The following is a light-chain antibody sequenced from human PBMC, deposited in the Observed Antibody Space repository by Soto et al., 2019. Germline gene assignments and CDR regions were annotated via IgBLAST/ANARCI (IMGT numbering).Light chain of an antibody. V-gene: IGLV2-23*02. CDR3: CSYAGSRIFYV. CDR2: EVS. CDR1: SSDVGSYNL. Sequence: ALTQPASVSGSPGQSITISCTGTSSDVGSYNLVSWYQQHPGKAPKLMIYEVSKRPSGVSNRFSGSKSGNTASLTISGLQAEDEADYYCCSYAGSRIFYVFGTGTKLTVL. J-gene: IGLJ1*01.